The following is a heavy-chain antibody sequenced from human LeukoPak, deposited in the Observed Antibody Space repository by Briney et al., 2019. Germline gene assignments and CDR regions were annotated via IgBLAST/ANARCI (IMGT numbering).Heavy chain of an antibody. D-gene: IGHD6-19*01. J-gene: IGHJ4*02. V-gene: IGHV4-39*01. Sequence: PSETLSLTCTVSSGSITNANYYWGWIRQPPGKGLEWIGTIYHSGTTYYNSSLKSRVTISVYTSKNQFSLKLSPVTAADTAVYYCARHRAVAGTWPPFSFDYWGQGTLVTVSS. CDR1: SGSITNANYY. CDR3: ARHRAVAGTWPPFSFDY. CDR2: IYHSGTT.